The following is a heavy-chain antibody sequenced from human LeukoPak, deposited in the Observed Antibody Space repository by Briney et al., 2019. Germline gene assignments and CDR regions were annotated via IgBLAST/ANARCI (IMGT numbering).Heavy chain of an antibody. V-gene: IGHV3-21*01. J-gene: IGHJ4*02. CDR3: ARYGDKAMVPCY. Sequence: PGGSLRLSCGASGFTFSSYSMNWVRQAPGKGLEWVSSISSSSSYIDYADSVKGRFSISRDNAKNSLYLQMKSLRAADTAVYYCARYGDKAMVPCYWGQGTLVTVSS. D-gene: IGHD5-18*01. CDR1: GFTFSSYS. CDR2: ISSSSSYI.